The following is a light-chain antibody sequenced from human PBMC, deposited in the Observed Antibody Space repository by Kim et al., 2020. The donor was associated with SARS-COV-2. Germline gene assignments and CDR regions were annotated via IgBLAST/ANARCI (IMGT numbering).Light chain of an antibody. J-gene: IGLJ3*02. CDR3: QSFDDDNWV. CDR2: EDD. V-gene: IGLV6-57*03. CDR1: GGTIANNF. Sequence: GKTVTISDTRSGGTIANNFVQWYQQRPGSAPTIVISEDDQRPSGVPERFSGSIDSSSNSASLTISGLKTEDEASYYCQSFDDDNWVFGGGTQLTVL.